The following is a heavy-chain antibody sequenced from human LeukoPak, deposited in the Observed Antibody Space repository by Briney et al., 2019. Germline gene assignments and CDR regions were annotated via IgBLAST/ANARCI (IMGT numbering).Heavy chain of an antibody. Sequence: GGSLRLSCAASGFTFSSHWMSWVRQAPGKGLEWVANIKKDGSEKYYVDAVKGRFTISRDNAKTSLYLQMNSLKTEDTAVYYCTTAYYDILNYYMDVWGEGTTVTISS. D-gene: IGHD3-9*01. CDR2: IKKDGSEK. CDR3: TTAYYDILNYYMDV. V-gene: IGHV3-7*03. CDR1: GFTFSSHW. J-gene: IGHJ6*03.